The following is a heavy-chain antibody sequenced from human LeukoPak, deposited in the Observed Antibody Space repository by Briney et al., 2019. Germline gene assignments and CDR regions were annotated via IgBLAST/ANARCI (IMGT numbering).Heavy chain of an antibody. Sequence: ASVKVSCKASGYTFTSYGINWVRQAPGQGPEWMGWISTYNGNTNYAHKLQGRVTMTTDTSTSTAYMDLRSLRSDVTAVYYCARGSSYGFSMGYWGQGTLVTVSS. V-gene: IGHV1-18*01. D-gene: IGHD5-18*01. CDR3: ARGSSYGFSMGY. J-gene: IGHJ4*02. CDR1: GYTFTSYG. CDR2: ISTYNGNT.